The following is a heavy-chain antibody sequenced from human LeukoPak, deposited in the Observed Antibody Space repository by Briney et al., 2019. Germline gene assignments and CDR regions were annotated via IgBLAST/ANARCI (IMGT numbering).Heavy chain of an antibody. CDR3: ARGYCGGGSCYYFDY. V-gene: IGHV4-34*01. D-gene: IGHD2-15*01. Sequence: SETLPLTCAVYGGYFSGYCWSWMRQTPGKGLEGFGEIKHSGTTNYNPSLKSLLTISLVTSKTQLSLNLTSVTAADTAVYFCARGYCGGGSCYYFDYWGQGTLVTVSS. CDR1: GGYFSGYC. J-gene: IGHJ4*02. CDR2: IKHSGTT.